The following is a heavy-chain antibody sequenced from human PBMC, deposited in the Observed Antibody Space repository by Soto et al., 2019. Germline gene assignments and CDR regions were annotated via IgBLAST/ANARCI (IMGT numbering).Heavy chain of an antibody. V-gene: IGHV4-31*03. Sequence: SETLSLTCTVSGGPISSGGYYWSWIRQHPGKGLEWIGYIYYSGSTYYNPSLKSRVTISVDTSKNQFSLKLSSVTAADTAVYYCARYYGDYVSRIDYWGQGTLVTVSS. J-gene: IGHJ4*02. D-gene: IGHD4-17*01. CDR2: IYYSGST. CDR3: ARYYGDYVSRIDY. CDR1: GGPISSGGYY.